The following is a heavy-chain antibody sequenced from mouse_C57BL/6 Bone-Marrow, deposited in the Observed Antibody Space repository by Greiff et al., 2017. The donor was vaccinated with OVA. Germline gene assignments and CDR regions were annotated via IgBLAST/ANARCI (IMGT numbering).Heavy chain of an antibody. CDR1: GYTFTSYW. CDR2: IDPSDSYT. Sequence: QVQLQQPGAELVMPGASVKLSCKASGYTFTSYWMHWVKQRPGQGLEWIGEIDPSDSYTNYNQKFKGKSTLTVDKSSRTAYMQLSSLTSEDSAVYYCARGGRNYAMDYWGQGTSVTVSS. J-gene: IGHJ4*01. V-gene: IGHV1-69*01. CDR3: ARGGRNYAMDY.